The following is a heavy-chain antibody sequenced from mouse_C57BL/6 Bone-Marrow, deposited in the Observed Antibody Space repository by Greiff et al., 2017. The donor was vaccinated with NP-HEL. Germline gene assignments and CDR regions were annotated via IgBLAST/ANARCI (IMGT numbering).Heavy chain of an antibody. CDR2: IYPGNSDT. CDR3: TSRSFPYWYFDV. D-gene: IGHD1-1*01. CDR1: GYTFTSYW. Sequence: EVQLQQSGTVLARPGASVKMSCKTSGYTFTSYWMHWVKQRPGQGLEWIGAIYPGNSDTSYNQKFKGKAKLTAVTSASTAYMELSSLTNEDSAVYYCTSRSFPYWYFDVWGTGTTVTVSS. J-gene: IGHJ1*03. V-gene: IGHV1-5*01.